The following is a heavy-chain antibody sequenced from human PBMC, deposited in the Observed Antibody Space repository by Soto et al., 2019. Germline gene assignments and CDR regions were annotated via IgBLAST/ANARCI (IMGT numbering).Heavy chain of an antibody. CDR2: IRAKAYGGTT. CDR3: TGVGDYSKVDY. D-gene: IGHD2-21*01. CDR1: GFTVGDYG. V-gene: IGHV3-49*04. J-gene: IGHJ4*02. Sequence: EVQLVESGGGLVQPGRSLRLSCAASGFTVGDYGMSWVRQAPGKGLEWVGFIRAKAYGGTTEYAASVKGRFTFSRDDSKSIAYLQMNSLKTEHTAVYYCTGVGDYSKVDYWGQGTLVTVSS.